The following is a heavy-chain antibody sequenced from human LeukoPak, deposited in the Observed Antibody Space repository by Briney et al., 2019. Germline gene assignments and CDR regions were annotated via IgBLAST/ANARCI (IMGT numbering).Heavy chain of an antibody. CDR3: ASVKGGIYYDNTAYFDY. CDR2: ISSDGSQK. D-gene: IGHD3-22*01. V-gene: IGHV3-11*03. J-gene: IGHJ4*02. Sequence: GGSLRLSCVASGFTFSDYYMTWIRQAPGNELEWISYISSDGSQKRYADSVKGPFTISSDNADNSLFLQMNSLRAEDTAIYFCASVKGGIYYDNTAYFDYWGQGTLVTVSS. CDR1: GFTFSDYY.